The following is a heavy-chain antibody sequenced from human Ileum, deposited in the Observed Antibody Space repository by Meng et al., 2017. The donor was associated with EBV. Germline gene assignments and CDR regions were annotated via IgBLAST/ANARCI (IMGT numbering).Heavy chain of an antibody. CDR3: ARDSEAADY. Sequence: CGLDWSKHGASVRISCKDSGYPSCAYGVNWVRQAPGKGLEWMGWINNNTGKPTYAQGLTGRFVFSLETSVSTAYLQISSLKAEDTAVYYCARDSEAADYWGQGTLVTVSS. CDR1: GYPSCAYG. D-gene: IGHD6-25*01. CDR2: INNNTGKP. J-gene: IGHJ4*02. V-gene: IGHV7-4-1*02.